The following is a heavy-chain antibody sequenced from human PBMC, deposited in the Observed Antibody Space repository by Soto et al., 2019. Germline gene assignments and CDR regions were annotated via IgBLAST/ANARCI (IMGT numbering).Heavy chain of an antibody. CDR3: AKVTHSWSWSPPYFDY. CDR1: GFTLSSYA. J-gene: IGHJ4*02. D-gene: IGHD6-13*01. V-gene: IGHV3-23*01. CDR2: ISGSGGST. Sequence: PGGSLRLSCAASGFTLSSYAMSWVRHAPGKGLEWVSAISGSGGSTYYADSVKGRFTISRDNSKNTLYLQMNSLRAEDTAVYYCAKVTHSWSWSPPYFDYWGQGTLVTVSS.